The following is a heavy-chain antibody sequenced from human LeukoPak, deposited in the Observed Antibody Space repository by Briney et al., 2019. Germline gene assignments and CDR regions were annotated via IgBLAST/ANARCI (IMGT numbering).Heavy chain of an antibody. CDR3: AKGPDAILTGASADDY. Sequence: GGSLRLSCAASGFTFSSYAMSWVRQAPGKGVEWVSAISGSGGSTYYADSVKGRFTISRDNSKNTLYLQMDSLRAEDTAVYYCAKGPDAILTGASADDYWGQGTLVTVSS. V-gene: IGHV3-23*01. CDR2: ISGSGGST. D-gene: IGHD3-9*01. CDR1: GFTFSSYA. J-gene: IGHJ4*02.